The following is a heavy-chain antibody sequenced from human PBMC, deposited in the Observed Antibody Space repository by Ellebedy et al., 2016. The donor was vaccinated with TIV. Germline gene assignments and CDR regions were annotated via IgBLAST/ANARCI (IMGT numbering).Heavy chain of an antibody. J-gene: IGHJ5*01. CDR1: GGAISSNTYY. Sequence: MPGGSLRLSCTVTGGAISSNTYYRAWIRQPPGKGLEWIGRINYSGTTSYNASLKSRIAITVDMSKNQFSLILSSVTAADTAVYYCAKLAFSWGSWFDSWGQGTLVTVSS. CDR3: AKLAFSWGSWFDS. CDR2: INYSGTT. V-gene: IGHV4-39*01. D-gene: IGHD2/OR15-2a*01.